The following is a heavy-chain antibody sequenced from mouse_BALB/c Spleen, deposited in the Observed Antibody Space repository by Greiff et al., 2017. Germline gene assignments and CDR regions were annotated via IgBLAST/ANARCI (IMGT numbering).Heavy chain of an antibody. CDR3: ARYDYDPYYYAMDY. D-gene: IGHD2-4*01. V-gene: IGHV3-8*02. CDR2: ISYSGST. CDR1: GDSITSGY. J-gene: IGHJ4*01. Sequence: EVKLQESGPSLVKPSQTLSLTCSVTGDSITSGYWNWIRKFPGNKLEYMGYISYSGSTYYNPSLKSRISITRDTSKNQYYLQLNSVTTEDTATYYCARYDYDPYYYAMDYWGQGTSVTVSS.